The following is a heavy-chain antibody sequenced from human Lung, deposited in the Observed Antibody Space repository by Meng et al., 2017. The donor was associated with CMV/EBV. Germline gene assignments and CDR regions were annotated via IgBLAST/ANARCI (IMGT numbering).Heavy chain of an antibody. V-gene: IGHV5-51*01. J-gene: IGHJ4*02. CDR3: ARQGSLERPPSN. Sequence: GESXKISXKASGYSFMSYWIGWVRQMPGKGLEWMGIIYPGDSDAKYSPSFQGQVTISADKSISTAYLQWSSLKASDTAMYFCARQGSLERPPSNWGQGTLVTVSS. D-gene: IGHD1-1*01. CDR1: GYSFMSYW. CDR2: IYPGDSDA.